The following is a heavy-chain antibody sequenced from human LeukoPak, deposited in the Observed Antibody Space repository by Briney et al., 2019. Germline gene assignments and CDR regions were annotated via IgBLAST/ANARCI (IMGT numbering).Heavy chain of an antibody. V-gene: IGHV1-8*01. D-gene: IGHD6-19*01. CDR2: VSPDSGDT. Sequence: ASVKVSCKASGYTFTNNDINWVRQATGQGIEWMGWVSPDSGDTGYAPNFRDRVTMTTDTSINTAYMELTSLTSEDTAIYYCTRGRAAGDWGQGTLVTVSS. CDR3: TRGRAAGD. J-gene: IGHJ4*02. CDR1: GYTFTNND.